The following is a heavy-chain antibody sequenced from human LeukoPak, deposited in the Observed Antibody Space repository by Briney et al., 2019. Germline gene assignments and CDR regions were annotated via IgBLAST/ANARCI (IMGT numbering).Heavy chain of an antibody. V-gene: IGHV4-34*01. CDR2: INHSGST. CDR3: ARGQYDFQTTYYYMDV. Sequence: SSETLSLTCAVYGGSFSGYYWSWIRQPPGRGLEWTGEINHSGSTNYNPSLKSRVTISVDTSKNQFSLKLSSVTAADTAVYYCARGQYDFQTTYYYMDVWGKGTTVTVSS. J-gene: IGHJ6*03. CDR1: GGSFSGYY. D-gene: IGHD3-3*01.